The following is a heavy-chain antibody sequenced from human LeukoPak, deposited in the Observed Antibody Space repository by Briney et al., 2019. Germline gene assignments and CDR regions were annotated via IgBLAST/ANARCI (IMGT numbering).Heavy chain of an antibody. Sequence: GGSLGLSCTASGFTFSDYNMNWVRQAPGKGLEWVSSISGLSSHLYYADSVKGRFTISRDNAQNSLFLQMNSLRAEDTALYYCARGIAAMVSWGQGTLVTVSS. CDR2: ISGLSSHL. J-gene: IGHJ5*02. CDR1: GFTFSDYN. CDR3: ARGIAAMVS. V-gene: IGHV3-21*04. D-gene: IGHD5-18*01.